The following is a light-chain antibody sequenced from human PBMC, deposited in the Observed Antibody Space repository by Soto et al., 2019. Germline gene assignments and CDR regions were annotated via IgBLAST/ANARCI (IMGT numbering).Light chain of an antibody. CDR3: LQDYNQWT. CDR1: QGIRND. CDR2: AAS. V-gene: IGKV1-6*01. J-gene: IGKJ1*01. Sequence: AIQMTQSPSSLSASVGDRVTITCRASQGIRNDLGWYQQKPGKAPKLLIYAASSLQSGVPSRFSGSGSGTDFPLTISSLQPEDFATYYCLQDYNQWTFGQGTKVEIK.